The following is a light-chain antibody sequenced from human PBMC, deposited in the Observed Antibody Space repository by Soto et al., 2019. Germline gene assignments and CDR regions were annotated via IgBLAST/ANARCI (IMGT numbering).Light chain of an antibody. CDR3: QQYDKSPPT. J-gene: IGKJ4*01. CDR2: GAS. V-gene: IGKV3-15*01. CDR1: QSISSK. Sequence: EIRMAQSPDTLSVSPGERATLSCRASQSISSKLAWYQQRPGQAPRLLIYGASTRATGVPVRFRGGGSGTEFTRTISGLQSEAFAVYCCQQYDKSPPTFCGGTKVEIK.